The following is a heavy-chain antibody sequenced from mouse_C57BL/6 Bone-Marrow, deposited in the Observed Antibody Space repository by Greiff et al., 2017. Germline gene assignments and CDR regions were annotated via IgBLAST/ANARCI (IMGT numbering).Heavy chain of an antibody. CDR3: ARGGILYYFDY. CDR2: IDPSDSYT. J-gene: IGHJ2*01. V-gene: IGHV1-50*01. CDR1: GYTFTSYW. Sequence: QVQLQQPGAELVKPGASVKLSCKASGYTFTSYWMQWVKQRPGQGLEWIGEIDPSDSYTNYNQKFKGKATLTVDTSSSTAYMQLSSLTSEDSAVYYCARGGILYYFDYWGQGTTLTVSS.